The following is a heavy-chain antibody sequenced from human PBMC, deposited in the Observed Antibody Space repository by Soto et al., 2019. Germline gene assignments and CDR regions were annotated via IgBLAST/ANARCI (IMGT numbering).Heavy chain of an antibody. V-gene: IGHV3-74*01. D-gene: IGHD4-17*01. CDR1: GFTVSTYW. CDR2: ISPDVSTT. CDR3: AKDRFPDSDYGRYFDL. Sequence: EVQLVESGGGLVKPGGSLRLSCTASGFTVSTYWMRWVRQAPGKGLLLVSRISPDVSTTTYADPVRGRITISRDTAENTLYLQMNRLRVEDTAVYYWAKDRFPDSDYGRYFDLWGRGTLVTVSS. J-gene: IGHJ2*01.